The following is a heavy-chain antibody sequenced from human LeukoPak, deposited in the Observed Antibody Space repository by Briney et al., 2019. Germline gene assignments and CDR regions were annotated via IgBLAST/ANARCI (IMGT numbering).Heavy chain of an antibody. CDR2: ISAYNGNT. J-gene: IGHJ4*02. CDR1: GYTFTSYG. V-gene: IGHV1-18*01. CDR3: ARVAARLTPFDY. Sequence: ASVTVSCKASGYTFTSYGISWVRQAPGQGLEWMGWISAYNGNTNYAQKLQGRVTMTTDTSTSTAYMELRSLRSDDTAVYYCARVAARLTPFDYWGQGTLVTVSS. D-gene: IGHD6-6*01.